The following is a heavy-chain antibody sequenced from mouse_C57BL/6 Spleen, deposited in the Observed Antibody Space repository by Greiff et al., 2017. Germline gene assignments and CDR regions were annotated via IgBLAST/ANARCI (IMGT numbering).Heavy chain of an antibody. CDR1: GFTFSDYG. Sequence: DVQLVESGGGLVKPGGSLKLSCAASGFTFSDYGMHWVRQAPEKGLEWVAYISSGSSTIYYADTVKGRFTISRDNDKNTLFLQMNSLRSEDTAMYYCARHPTGARDYWGQGTSVTVSS. CDR3: ARHPTGARDY. CDR2: ISSGSSTI. V-gene: IGHV5-17*01. J-gene: IGHJ4*01. D-gene: IGHD1-1*01.